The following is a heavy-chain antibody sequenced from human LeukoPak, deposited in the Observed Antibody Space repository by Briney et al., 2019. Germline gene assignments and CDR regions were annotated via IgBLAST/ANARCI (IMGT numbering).Heavy chain of an antibody. CDR3: AGCTMVRGKWINWFDP. CDR1: GFTFSSYE. V-gene: IGHV3-48*03. D-gene: IGHD3-10*01. J-gene: IGHJ5*02. Sequence: GGSLRLSCAASGFTFSSYEMNWVRQAPGKGLEWVSYISSSGSTIYYADSVKGRFTISRDNAKNSLYLQMNSLRAEDTAVYYCAGCTMVRGKWINWFDPWGQGTLVTVSS. CDR2: ISSSGSTI.